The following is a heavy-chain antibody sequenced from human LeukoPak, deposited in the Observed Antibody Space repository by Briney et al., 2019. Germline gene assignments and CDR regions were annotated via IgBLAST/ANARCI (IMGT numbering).Heavy chain of an antibody. V-gene: IGHV3-23*01. CDR1: GFTFSSNG. CDR3: GEFVRTGP. J-gene: IGHJ5*02. CDR2: ISGSGDST. Sequence: GGSLRLSCAASGFTFSSNGMNWVRQAPGKGLEWVSGISGSGDSTYFADSVKGRFTISRDNSKNTLYLQMNSPRAEDTAVYYCGEFVRTGPWGQGTLVTVSS.